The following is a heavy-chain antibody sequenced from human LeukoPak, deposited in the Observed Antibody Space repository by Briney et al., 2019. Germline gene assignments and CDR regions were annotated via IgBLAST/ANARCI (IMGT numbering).Heavy chain of an antibody. Sequence: SETLSLTCTVSGGSINNYYWSWIRQPPGKGLEWIGYIHYSGSTNYNPSLKSRVTISVDTSKNDFSLKLSSVTAADTAVYFCARQPPDTASFDYWGQGTLVTVSS. CDR1: GGSINNYY. D-gene: IGHD3-22*01. V-gene: IGHV4-59*01. CDR3: ARQPPDTASFDY. J-gene: IGHJ4*02. CDR2: IHYSGST.